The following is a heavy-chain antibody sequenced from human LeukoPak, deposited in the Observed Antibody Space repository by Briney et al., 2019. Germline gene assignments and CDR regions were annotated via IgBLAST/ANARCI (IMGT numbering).Heavy chain of an antibody. Sequence: PGGSLRLSCAASGFTFSSYSMNWVRQAPGKGLEWVSSISSSSSYIYYADSVKGRFTISRDNAKNSLYLQMNSLRAEDTAVYYCARDVSPYSSGRYGYWGQGTLVTVSS. CDR3: ARDVSPYSSGRYGY. D-gene: IGHD6-19*01. CDR2: ISSSSSYI. J-gene: IGHJ4*02. V-gene: IGHV3-21*01. CDR1: GFTFSSYS.